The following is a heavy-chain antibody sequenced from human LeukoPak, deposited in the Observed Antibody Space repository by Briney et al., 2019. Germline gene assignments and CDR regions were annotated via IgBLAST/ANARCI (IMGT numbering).Heavy chain of an antibody. V-gene: IGHV4-39*07. CDR3: ARDDSWFGELPNWFDP. D-gene: IGHD3-10*01. Sequence: SETLSLTCTVSGGSISSSSYYWGWIRQPPGKGLEWIGSIYYSGSTYYNPSLKSRVTISVDTSKNQFSLKLSSVTAADTAVYYCARDDSWFGELPNWFDPWGQGTLVTVSS. CDR2: IYYSGST. J-gene: IGHJ5*02. CDR1: GGSISSSSYY.